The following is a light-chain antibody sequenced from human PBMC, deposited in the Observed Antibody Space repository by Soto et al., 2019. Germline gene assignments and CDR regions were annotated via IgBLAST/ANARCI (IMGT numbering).Light chain of an antibody. CDR3: QHYNSYSEA. Sequence: DIQLTKSPSTRSAAVGDSVTMTCRASQNIRYLLAWDQQKPGKAPKLLIYKASTLKSGVPSRFSGSGSGTEFTLTISSLQPDDFATYYCQHYNSYSEAFGHVAKVDNK. CDR2: KAS. V-gene: IGKV1-5*03. CDR1: QNIRYL. J-gene: IGKJ1*01.